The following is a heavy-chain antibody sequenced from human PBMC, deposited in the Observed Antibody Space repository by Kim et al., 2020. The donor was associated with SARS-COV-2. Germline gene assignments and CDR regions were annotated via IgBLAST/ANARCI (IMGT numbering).Heavy chain of an antibody. D-gene: IGHD3-10*01. CDR3: ASFYGSGGS. V-gene: IGHV4-39*01. CDR1: GGSISSSSYY. Sequence: SETLSLTCTVSGGSISSSSYYWGWIRQPPGKGLEWIGSIYYSGSTYYNPTIKSRVTLSVDTSKNQFALTLSSGTAADTAVYYCASFYGSGGSWGQGTLVTVSS. J-gene: IGHJ5*02. CDR2: IYYSGST.